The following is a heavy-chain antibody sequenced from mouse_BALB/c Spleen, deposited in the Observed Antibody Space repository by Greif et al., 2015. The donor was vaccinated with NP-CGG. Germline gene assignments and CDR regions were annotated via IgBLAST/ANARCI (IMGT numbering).Heavy chain of an antibody. CDR3: ARHYAHYAMDY. J-gene: IGHJ4*01. Sequence: VNVVESGPGLVAPSQSLSITCTVSGFSLTGYGVNWVRQPPGKGLEWLGMIWGDGGTDYNSALKSRLSISKDNSKSQVFLKMNSLQTDDTARYYCARHYAHYAMDYWGQGTSVTVSS. CDR1: GFSLTGYG. CDR2: IWGDGGT. D-gene: IGHD1-1*02. V-gene: IGHV2-6-7*01.